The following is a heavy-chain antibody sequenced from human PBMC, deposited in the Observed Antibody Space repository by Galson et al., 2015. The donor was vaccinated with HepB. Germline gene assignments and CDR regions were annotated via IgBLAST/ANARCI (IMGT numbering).Heavy chain of an antibody. CDR2: IIPIFGTA. CDR1: GGTFSSYA. V-gene: IGHV1-69*06. CDR3: ARETAIVVVVAATPNWFDP. D-gene: IGHD2-15*01. Sequence: SVKVSCKASGGTFSSYAISWVRQAPGQGLEWMGGIIPIFGTANYAQKFQGRVAITADKSTSTAYMELSSLRSEDTAVYYCARETAIVVVVAATPNWFDPWGQGTLVTVSS. J-gene: IGHJ5*02.